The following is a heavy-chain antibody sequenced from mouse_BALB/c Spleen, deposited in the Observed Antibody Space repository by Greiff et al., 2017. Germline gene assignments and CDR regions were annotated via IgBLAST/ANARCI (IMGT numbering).Heavy chain of an antibody. CDR2: INSNGGST. V-gene: IGHV5-6-2*01. CDR1: GFTFSSYY. D-gene: IGHD2-14*01. J-gene: IGHJ4*01. CDR3: ARIRYDEGNYAMDY. Sequence: EVMLVESGGGLVKLGGSLKLSCAASGFTFSSYYMSWVRQTPEKRLELVAAINSNGGSTYYPDTVKGRFTISRDNAKNTLYLQMSSLKSEDTALYYCARIRYDEGNYAMDYWGQGASVTVSS.